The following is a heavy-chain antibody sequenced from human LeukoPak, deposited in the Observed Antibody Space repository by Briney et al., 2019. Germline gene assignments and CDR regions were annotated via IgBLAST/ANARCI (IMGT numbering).Heavy chain of an antibody. D-gene: IGHD1-26*01. CDR3: ARVSIVGATMKGFDY. CDR2: ISGSGGST. J-gene: IGHJ4*02. V-gene: IGHV3-23*01. Sequence: PGGSLRLSCAASGFTFSSYAMSWVRQAPGKGLEWVSAISGSGGSTYYADSVKGRFTISRDNSKNTLYLQMNSLRAEDTAVYYCARVSIVGATMKGFDYWGQGTLVTVSS. CDR1: GFTFSSYA.